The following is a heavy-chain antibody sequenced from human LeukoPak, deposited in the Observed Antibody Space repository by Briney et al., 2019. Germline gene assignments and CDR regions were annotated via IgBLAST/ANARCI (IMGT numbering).Heavy chain of an antibody. Sequence: GGSLRLSCAASGFTFSSYSMNWVRQAPGKGLEWVSYISSSSSTIYYADSVKGRFTISRDNAKNSLYLQMNSLRAEGTAVYYCAKAEYSSGWCFDYWGQGTLVTVSS. CDR2: ISSSSSTI. CDR1: GFTFSSYS. D-gene: IGHD6-19*01. V-gene: IGHV3-48*01. J-gene: IGHJ4*02. CDR3: AKAEYSSGWCFDY.